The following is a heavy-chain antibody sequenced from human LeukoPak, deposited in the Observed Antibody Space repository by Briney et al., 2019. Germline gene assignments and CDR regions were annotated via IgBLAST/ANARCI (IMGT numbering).Heavy chain of an antibody. CDR1: GGTFSSYA. D-gene: IGHD2-15*01. CDR2: IIPIFGTA. Sequence: SVKVSCKASGGTFSSYAISWVRQAPGQGLEWMGRIIPIFGTANYAQKLQGRVTITTDESTSTAYMDLSSLRSEDTAVYYCASHRVAAPPKFDYWGQGTLVTVSS. V-gene: IGHV1-69*05. J-gene: IGHJ4*02. CDR3: ASHRVAAPPKFDY.